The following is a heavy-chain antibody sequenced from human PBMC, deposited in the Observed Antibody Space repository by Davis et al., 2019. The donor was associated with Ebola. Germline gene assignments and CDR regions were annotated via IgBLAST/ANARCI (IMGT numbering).Heavy chain of an antibody. D-gene: IGHD3-22*01. Sequence: MPSETLSLTCTVSGGSISSSSYYWGWIRQPPGKGLEWIGSIYYSGSTYYNPSLKSRVTISVDTSKNQFSLNLRSVTAADTAVYYCARDYYDSNGYLWYFDLWGRGTLVTVSS. CDR1: GGSISSSSYY. J-gene: IGHJ2*01. V-gene: IGHV4-39*07. CDR2: IYYSGST. CDR3: ARDYYDSNGYLWYFDL.